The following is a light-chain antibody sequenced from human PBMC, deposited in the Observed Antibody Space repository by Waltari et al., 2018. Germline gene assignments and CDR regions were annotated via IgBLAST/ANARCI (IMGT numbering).Light chain of an antibody. CDR1: SPAVGCYKH. V-gene: IGLV2-11*01. Sequence: QSALAPPRPVSGSPGQSVTISCTGTSPAVGCYKHFSWYQQRPGKAPRLILYDVTKRPSGVPDLFSGSKSGNTASLTISGLQAEDEADFYCCSYAGSYILVFGGGTKLTVL. CDR3: CSYAGSYILV. CDR2: DVT. J-gene: IGLJ2*01.